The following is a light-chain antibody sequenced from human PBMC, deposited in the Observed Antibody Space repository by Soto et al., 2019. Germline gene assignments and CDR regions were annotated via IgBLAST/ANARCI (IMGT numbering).Light chain of an antibody. Sequence: QVTQSPSAVSGSVQDRGTITCRASETISTWLAWYKHEPRKAPTLLINGASSLRSGGPSRFRGSGSGPEFTLTISCLHTDDVATYCCQLYNFQSEGFGQRPLV. CDR2: GAS. CDR1: ETISTW. V-gene: IGKV1-5*03. CDR3: QLYNFQSEG. J-gene: IGKJ1*01.